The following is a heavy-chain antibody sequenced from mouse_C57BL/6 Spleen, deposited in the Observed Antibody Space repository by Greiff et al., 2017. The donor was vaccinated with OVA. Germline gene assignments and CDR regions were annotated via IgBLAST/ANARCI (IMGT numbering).Heavy chain of an antibody. CDR2: IDPATGNT. J-gene: IGHJ3*01. V-gene: IGHV14-3*01. CDR3: ARGGNQFAY. CDR1: GFTINNSY. Sequence: EVQLQQSVAELVRPGASVKLSCTASGFTINNSYMPWVKQRPEQGLEWIGRIDPATGNTKYAPKFQGKATLTADTSSNTAYLQLRSLTSEDTAIYYGARGGNQFAYWGKGTLVTVSA. D-gene: IGHD2-1*01.